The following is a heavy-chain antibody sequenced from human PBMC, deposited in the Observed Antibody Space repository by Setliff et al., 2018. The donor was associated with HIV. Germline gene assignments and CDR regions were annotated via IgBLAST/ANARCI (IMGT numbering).Heavy chain of an antibody. V-gene: IGHV3-21*01. J-gene: IGHJ6*03. CDR1: GFTFSTYS. D-gene: IGHD6-19*01. CDR3: ARDSGGWYPTGDYYYYYMDV. Sequence: PGGSLRLSCAASGFTFSTYSMNWVRQAPGKGLEWVSSISSSSSYIYYADSVQGRFTISRDNAKNSLYLQMNSLRAEDTAVYYCARDSGGWYPTGDYYYYYMDVWGKGTTVTVS. CDR2: ISSSSSYI.